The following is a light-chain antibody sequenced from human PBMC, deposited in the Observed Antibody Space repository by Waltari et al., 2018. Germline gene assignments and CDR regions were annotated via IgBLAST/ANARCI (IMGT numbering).Light chain of an antibody. J-gene: IGLJ2*01. V-gene: IGLV2-11*01. CDR3: CSYAGSYTFV. CDR1: STVVRGFNF. Sequence: SALTQPRSVSGSPAQSVTFSCTGPSTVVRGFNFFSWYQQHPGKAPKIMIYDVSQRSSGVPDRFSGSKSGNTASLTISGLQAEDEADYYCCSYAGSYTFVFGGGTKLTVL. CDR2: DVS.